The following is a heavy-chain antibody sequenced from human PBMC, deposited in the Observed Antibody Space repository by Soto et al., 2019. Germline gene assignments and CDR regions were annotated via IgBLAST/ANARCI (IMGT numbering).Heavy chain of an antibody. J-gene: IGHJ5*02. V-gene: IGHV4-34*01. CDR1: GGSFSGYY. Sequence: QVQLQQWGAGLLKPSETLSLTCAVYGGSFSGYYWSWIRQPPGKGLEWIGEINHSGSTNYNPSLKSRVTISVDTSKNQCSLKLSSVTAADTAVYYCARPVQLWSNWFDPWGQGTLVTVSS. CDR3: ARPVQLWSNWFDP. CDR2: INHSGST. D-gene: IGHD5-18*01.